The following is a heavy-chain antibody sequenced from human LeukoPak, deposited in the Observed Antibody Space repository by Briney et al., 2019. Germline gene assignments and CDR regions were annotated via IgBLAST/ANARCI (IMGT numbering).Heavy chain of an antibody. CDR2: ISYDGSNK. V-gene: IGHV3-30-3*01. CDR1: GFTFSSYA. D-gene: IGHD4-17*01. CDR3: AKDPRGYGDYGWFDP. Sequence: GRSLRLSCAASGFTFSSYAMHWVRQAPGKGLEWVAVISYDGSNKYYADSVKGRFTISRDNAKNSLYLQMNSLRAEDTALYYCAKDPRGYGDYGWFDPWGQGTLVTVSS. J-gene: IGHJ5*02.